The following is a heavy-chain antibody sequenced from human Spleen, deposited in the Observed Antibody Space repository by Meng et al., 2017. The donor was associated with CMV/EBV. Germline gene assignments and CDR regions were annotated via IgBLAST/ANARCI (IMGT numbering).Heavy chain of an antibody. J-gene: IGHJ6*02. V-gene: IGHV1-2*02. CDR3: AGVVPAAIRGYYYYGMDV. CDR2: INPNSGGT. D-gene: IGHD2-2*02. CDR1: GYTFTSYG. Sequence: ASVKVSCKASGYTFTSYGISWVRQAPGQGLEWMGWINPNSGGTNYAQKFQGRVTMTRDTSISTAYMELSRLRSDDTAVYYCAGVVPAAIRGYYYYGMDVWGQGTTVTVSS.